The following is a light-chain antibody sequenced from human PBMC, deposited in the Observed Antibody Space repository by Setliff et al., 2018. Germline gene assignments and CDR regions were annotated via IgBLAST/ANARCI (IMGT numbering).Light chain of an antibody. Sequence: ALTQPASVSGSPGQSITISCTGTSSDVGSYNLVSWYQQHPDRAPKLILFEVTKRPSGISGRFSGSKSGNTTSLTISGLQAEDEAHYFCCSYAGSNNPYIFGPGTKVTVL. CDR1: SSDVGSYNL. V-gene: IGLV2-23*02. J-gene: IGLJ1*01. CDR3: CSYAGSNNPYI. CDR2: EVT.